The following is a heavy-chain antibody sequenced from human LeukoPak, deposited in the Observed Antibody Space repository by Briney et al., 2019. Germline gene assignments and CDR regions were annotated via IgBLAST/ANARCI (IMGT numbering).Heavy chain of an antibody. J-gene: IGHJ4*02. D-gene: IGHD1-26*01. CDR1: GYTFTRYY. V-gene: IGHV1-46*01. Sequence: ASVKVSCKASGYTFTRYYMHWVRQAPGQGLEWMGIINPSGDSTSYAQKFQGRVTMTRDTSTSTVYMELSSLKSEDTAVYYCAFNSRGSPDYWGQGTLVTVSS. CDR2: INPSGDST. CDR3: AFNSRGSPDY.